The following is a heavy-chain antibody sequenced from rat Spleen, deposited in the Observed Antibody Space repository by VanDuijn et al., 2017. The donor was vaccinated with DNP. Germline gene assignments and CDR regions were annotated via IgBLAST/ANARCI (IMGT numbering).Heavy chain of an antibody. V-gene: IGHV5-29*01. Sequence: EVQLVESGGGPVQPGRSLKLSCVASGFIFSNYGMAWVRQAPTKGLEWVATISYDGSSTWYRDSVKGRFTISRDNAKSTLYLQMDSLRSEDTATYYCVRPDVYYGLEDWFACWGQGTLVTVSS. CDR3: VRPDVYYGLEDWFAC. D-gene: IGHD1-6*01. CDR2: ISYDGSST. J-gene: IGHJ3*01. CDR1: GFIFSNYG.